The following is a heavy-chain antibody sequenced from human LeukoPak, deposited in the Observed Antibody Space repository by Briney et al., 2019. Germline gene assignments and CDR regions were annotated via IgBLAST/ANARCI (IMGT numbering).Heavy chain of an antibody. CDR1: GGSISSSSYY. V-gene: IGHV4-39*01. Sequence: SETLSLTCTISGGSISSSSYYWGWIRQTPGKGLEWIGSIYYSGSTFYSPSLKSRVTISVDTSKNQFSLKLSSVTAADTAVYYCASLRERSYYARGFDYWGQGTLVTVSS. CDR3: ASLRERSYYARGFDY. CDR2: IYYSGST. D-gene: IGHD1-26*01. J-gene: IGHJ4*02.